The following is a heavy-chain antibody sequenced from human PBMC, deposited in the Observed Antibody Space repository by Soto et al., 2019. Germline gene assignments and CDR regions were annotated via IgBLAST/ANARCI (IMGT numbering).Heavy chain of an antibody. CDR2: IDPSDSYT. V-gene: IGHV5-10-1*01. Sequence: HGESLKISCKGSGYSFTSYWISWVRQMPGKGLEWMGRIDPSDSYTNYSPSFQGHVTISADKSISTAYLQWSSLKASDTAMYYCARHSSYGDYFGGMDVWGQGTTVTVSS. D-gene: IGHD4-17*01. J-gene: IGHJ6*02. CDR1: GYSFTSYW. CDR3: ARHSSYGDYFGGMDV.